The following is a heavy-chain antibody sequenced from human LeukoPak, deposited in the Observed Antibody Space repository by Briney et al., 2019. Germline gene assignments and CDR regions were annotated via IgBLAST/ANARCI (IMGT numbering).Heavy chain of an antibody. D-gene: IGHD2-2*02. J-gene: IGHJ6*04. Sequence: GASVKVSFKASGYTFTSYGISWVRQAPGQGLEWMGWISAYNGNTNYAQKLQGRVTMTTDTSTSTAYMELRSLRSDDTAVYYCGIVVVPAATPLDVWGKGTTVTVSS. CDR2: ISAYNGNT. CDR3: GIVVVPAATPLDV. CDR1: GYTFTSYG. V-gene: IGHV1-18*01.